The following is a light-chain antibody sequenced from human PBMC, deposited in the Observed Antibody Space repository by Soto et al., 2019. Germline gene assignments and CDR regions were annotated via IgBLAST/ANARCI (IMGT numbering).Light chain of an antibody. J-gene: IGKJ1*01. CDR3: QQYGSSPRT. V-gene: IGKV3-20*01. Sequence: EIVMTQSPATLSVSPGERATLSCRASQSVSSNLAWYQQKPGQAPRLLIYGASTRATGIPVSFSGSGSGTDFTLTISRLEPEDFAVYYCQQYGSSPRTFGQGTKVDIK. CDR1: QSVSSN. CDR2: GAS.